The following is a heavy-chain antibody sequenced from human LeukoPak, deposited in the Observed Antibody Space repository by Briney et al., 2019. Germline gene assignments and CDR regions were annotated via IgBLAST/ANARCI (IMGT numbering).Heavy chain of an antibody. J-gene: IGHJ4*02. V-gene: IGHV3-30*14. CDR3: AKNYGDY. Sequence: TGGSLRLSCAASGFTFSSYAMHWVRQAPGKGLEWVAVISYDGSNKYYADSAKGRFTISRDNSKNTLFLQMNSLRAEDTAVYYCAKNYGDYWGQGTLVTVSS. D-gene: IGHD1-7*01. CDR2: ISYDGSNK. CDR1: GFTFSSYA.